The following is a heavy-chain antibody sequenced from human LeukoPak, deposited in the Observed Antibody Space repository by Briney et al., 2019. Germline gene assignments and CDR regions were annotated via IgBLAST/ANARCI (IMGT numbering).Heavy chain of an antibody. V-gene: IGHV3-9*01. CDR1: GFTFDDYA. J-gene: IGHJ6*02. Sequence: PGGSLRLSCAASGFTFDDYAMHWVRQAPGKGLEWVSGISWNSGSIGYADSVKGRLTISRDNAKNSLYLQMNSLRAEDTALYYCAKDKGSRYYYYGMDVWGQGTTVTVSS. CDR3: AKDKGSRYYYYGMDV. CDR2: ISWNSGSI.